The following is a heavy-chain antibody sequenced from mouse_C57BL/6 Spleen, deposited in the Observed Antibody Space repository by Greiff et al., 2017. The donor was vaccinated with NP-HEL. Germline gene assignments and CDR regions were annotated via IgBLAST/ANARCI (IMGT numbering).Heavy chain of an antibody. CDR1: GYTFTSYW. Sequence: QVHVKQPGAELVKPGASVKLSCKASGYTFTSYWMHWVKQRPGQGLEWIGMIHPNSGSTNYNEKFKSKATLTVDKSSSTAYMQLSSLTSEDSAVYYWARSDDYEKDAMDYWGQGTSVTVSS. V-gene: IGHV1-64*01. D-gene: IGHD2-4*01. CDR2: IHPNSGST. CDR3: ARSDDYEKDAMDY. J-gene: IGHJ4*01.